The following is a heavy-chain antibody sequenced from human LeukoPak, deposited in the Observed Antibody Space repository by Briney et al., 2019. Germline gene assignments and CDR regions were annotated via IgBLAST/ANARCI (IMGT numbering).Heavy chain of an antibody. CDR3: ARDRGWAVAGTDYYYYGMDV. CDR2: MNPNSGNT. V-gene: IGHV1-8*01. D-gene: IGHD6-19*01. CDR1: GYTFTSYD. Sequence: ASVMVSCKASGYTFTSYDINWVRQATGQGLEWMGWMNPNSGNTGYAQKFQGRVTMTRNTSISTAYMELSSLRSEDTAVYYCARDRGWAVAGTDYYYYGMDVWGQGTTVTVSS. J-gene: IGHJ6*02.